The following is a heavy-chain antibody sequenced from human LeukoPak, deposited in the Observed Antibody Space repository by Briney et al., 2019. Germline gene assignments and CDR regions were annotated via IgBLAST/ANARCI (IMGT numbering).Heavy chain of an antibody. CDR3: AKDPHSYTAMATGFDY. CDR2: IRYDGSNK. D-gene: IGHD5-18*01. CDR1: GFTFSSYG. J-gene: IGHJ4*02. Sequence: GGSLRLSCAASGFTFSSYGMHWVRQAPGKGLEWVAFIRYDGSNKYYADSVKGRFTISRDNSKSTLYLQMNSLRAEDTAVYYCAKDPHSYTAMATGFDYWGQGTLVTVSS. V-gene: IGHV3-30*02.